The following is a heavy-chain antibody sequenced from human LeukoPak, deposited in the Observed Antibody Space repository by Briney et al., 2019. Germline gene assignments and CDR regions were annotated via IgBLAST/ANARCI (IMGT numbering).Heavy chain of an antibody. V-gene: IGHV3-23*01. Sequence: GGSLRLSCAASGFTFSSYAMSWVRQAPGKGLEWVSAISGSGGSTYYADSVKGRFTISRDNSKNTLYLQMNSLRAEDTAVYYCATSRREVGGSVPYYFDYWGRGTLVTVSS. CDR2: ISGSGGST. D-gene: IGHD3-16*01. CDR1: GFTFSSYA. J-gene: IGHJ4*02. CDR3: ATSRREVGGSVPYYFDY.